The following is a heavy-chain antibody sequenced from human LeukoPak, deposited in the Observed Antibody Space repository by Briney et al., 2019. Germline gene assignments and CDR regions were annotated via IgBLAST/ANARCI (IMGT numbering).Heavy chain of an antibody. Sequence: GPVKVSCKASGYTFTGYYMHWVRQAPGQGLEWMGWINPNSGGTNYAQKFQGRVTMTRDTSISTAYMELSRLRSDDTAVYYCARDSSGYSYGSWFDPWGQGTLVTVSS. CDR1: GYTFTGYY. D-gene: IGHD5-18*01. CDR2: INPNSGGT. CDR3: ARDSSGYSYGSWFDP. V-gene: IGHV1-2*02. J-gene: IGHJ5*02.